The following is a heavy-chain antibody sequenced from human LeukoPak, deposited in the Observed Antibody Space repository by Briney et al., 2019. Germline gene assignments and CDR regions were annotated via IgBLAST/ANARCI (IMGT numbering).Heavy chain of an antibody. V-gene: IGHV4-39*01. J-gene: IGHJ4*02. CDR1: GGSVSSSTYY. CDR3: ARLSKGRYFDYIFDY. D-gene: IGHD3-9*01. Sequence: PSETPSLTCTVSGGSVSSSTYYWGWIRQPPGKGLEWIGNIYYTGSTYSNPSLRSRVTMSVDTSKNQFSLKMSSVTAADTAVYYCARLSKGRYFDYIFDYWGQGALITSSS. CDR2: IYYTGST.